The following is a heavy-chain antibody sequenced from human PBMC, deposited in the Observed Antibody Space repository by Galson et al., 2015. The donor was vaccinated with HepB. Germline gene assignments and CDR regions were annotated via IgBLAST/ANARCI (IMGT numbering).Heavy chain of an antibody. CDR1: GDSVSSNSAT. CDR2: TYYRSKWYN. CDR3: ARDHSPDYGGNAYYYYMDV. D-gene: IGHD4-23*01. Sequence: CAISGDSVSSNSATWNWIRQSPPRGLEWLGRTYYRSKWYNDNAVSVKSRITINPDTSTNQFSLQLNSVTPEDTAVYYCARDHSPDYGGNAYYYYMDVWGQGTLVTVSS. V-gene: IGHV6-1*01. J-gene: IGHJ6*03.